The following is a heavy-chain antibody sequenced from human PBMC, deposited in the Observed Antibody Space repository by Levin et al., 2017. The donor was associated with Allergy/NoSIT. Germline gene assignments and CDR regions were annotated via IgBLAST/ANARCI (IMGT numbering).Heavy chain of an antibody. CDR1: GFTFSSYA. CDR2: ISGSGVST. Sequence: GESLKISCAASGFTFSSYAMSWVRQAPGKGLEWVSAISGSGVSTYYADSVKGRFTISRDNSKNTLYLQMNSLRAEDTAVYYCAKDQGVLSSGYYGVLDYWGQGTLVTVSS. D-gene: IGHD3-22*01. J-gene: IGHJ4*02. CDR3: AKDQGVLSSGYYGVLDY. V-gene: IGHV3-23*01.